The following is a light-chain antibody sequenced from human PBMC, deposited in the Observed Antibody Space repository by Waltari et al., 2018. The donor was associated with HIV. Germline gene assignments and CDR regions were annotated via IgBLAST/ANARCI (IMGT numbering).Light chain of an antibody. CDR1: SSDVGGYNF. Sequence: QSALTQPRSVSGSPGQSVTISCTGTSSDVGGYNFVSWYQQHPGKAPKLMIYDVSKRPVGVPYRLSCSESCTPASLTSSGLHAEDEADYYCCSDAGSYTSVFGGGTKLTVL. J-gene: IGLJ2*01. V-gene: IGLV2-11*01. CDR3: CSDAGSYTSV. CDR2: DVS.